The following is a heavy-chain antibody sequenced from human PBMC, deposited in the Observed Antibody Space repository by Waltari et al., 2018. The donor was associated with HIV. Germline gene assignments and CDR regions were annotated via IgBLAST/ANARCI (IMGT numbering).Heavy chain of an antibody. D-gene: IGHD3-22*01. CDR2: IKQDESEK. J-gene: IGHJ4*02. V-gene: IGHV3-7*01. CDR3: AREALYDSSGYYFDY. Sequence: EVQLVESGGGLVQPGGSLRLSCAASGLTFTKYWMPWVRQAPGKGLEWVANIKQDESEKYYVDSLKGRFTISRDNAKNSLFLQMNSLRVEDTAVYYCAREALYDSSGYYFDYWGQGTLVTVSS. CDR1: GLTFTKYW.